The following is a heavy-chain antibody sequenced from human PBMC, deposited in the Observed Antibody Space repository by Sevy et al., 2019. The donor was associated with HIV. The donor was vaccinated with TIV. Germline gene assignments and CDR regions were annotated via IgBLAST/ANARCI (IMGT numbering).Heavy chain of an antibody. CDR3: AREGQERRTNYYYGMDV. D-gene: IGHD1-1*01. CDR1: GFTFSSYW. Sequence: GGSLRLSCAASGFTFSSYWMHWVRQAPGKGLVWVSRINSDGSSTSYADSVKGRFTISRDNAKNTLYLQMNSLRAEDTAVYYCAREGQERRTNYYYGMDVWGQGTTVTVSS. CDR2: INSDGSST. V-gene: IGHV3-74*01. J-gene: IGHJ6*02.